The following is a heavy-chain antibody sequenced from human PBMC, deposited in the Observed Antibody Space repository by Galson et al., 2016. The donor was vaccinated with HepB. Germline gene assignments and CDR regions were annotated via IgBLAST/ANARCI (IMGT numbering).Heavy chain of an antibody. CDR2: FDPEDGET. V-gene: IGHV1-24*01. CDR1: GYTVSELS. CDR3: ATAHPPVYYYYGMDV. J-gene: IGHJ6*02. Sequence: SVKVSCKVSGYTVSELSMHWVRQAPGKGLEWMGSFDPEDGETIYAQKFQGRVTMTEDTSTETAYMELSSLRSEDTAVYYCATAHPPVYYYYGMDVWGQGTTVIVSS.